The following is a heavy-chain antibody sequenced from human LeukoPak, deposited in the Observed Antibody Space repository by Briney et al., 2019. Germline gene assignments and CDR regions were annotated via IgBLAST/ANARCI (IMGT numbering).Heavy chain of an antibody. CDR2: IRSKANSYAT. CDR1: VFTFSGSA. V-gene: IGHV3-73*01. D-gene: IGHD6-19*01. CDR3: TRRWLETPDAFDI. J-gene: IGHJ3*02. Sequence: GGSLRLSCAASVFTFSGSAMHWVRPASGKGLEWVGRIRSKANSYATAYAASVKGRFTISRDDSKNTAYLQLNSLKTEDTAVYYCTRRWLETPDAFDIWGQGTMVTVSS.